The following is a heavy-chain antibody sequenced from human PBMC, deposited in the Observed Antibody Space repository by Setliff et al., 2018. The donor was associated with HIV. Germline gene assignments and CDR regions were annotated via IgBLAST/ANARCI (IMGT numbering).Heavy chain of an antibody. D-gene: IGHD5-12*01. V-gene: IGHV3-23*01. CDR1: GFIFNTYW. J-gene: IGHJ4*02. CDR3: APIRDGYNYFFDH. Sequence: GGSLRLSCAASGFIFNTYWMHWIRQAPGRGPEWVSAISARSDYSYAADSMKGRFTISRDNSKNTLYLQMTDLRAEDTAIYYCAPIRDGYNYFFDHWGQGTLVTVSS. CDR2: ISARSDYS.